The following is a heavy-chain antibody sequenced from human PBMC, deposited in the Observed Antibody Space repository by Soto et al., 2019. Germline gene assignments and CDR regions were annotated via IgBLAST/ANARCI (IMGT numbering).Heavy chain of an antibody. D-gene: IGHD3-3*01. Sequence: ASVKVSCKASGYTFTSYYMHWVRQAPGQGLEWMGIINPSGGSTSYAQKFQGRVTISRDNSKNMVYLQMNDLRADDSAVYYCARGGVYGGDHYYTGMDVWGQGTTVTVSS. CDR2: INPSGGST. CDR1: GYTFTSYY. V-gene: IGHV1-46*01. J-gene: IGHJ6*02. CDR3: ARGGVYGGDHYYTGMDV.